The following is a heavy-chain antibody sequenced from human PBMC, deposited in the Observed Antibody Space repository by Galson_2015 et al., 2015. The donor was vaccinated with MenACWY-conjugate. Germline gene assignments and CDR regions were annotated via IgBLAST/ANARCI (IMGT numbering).Heavy chain of an antibody. V-gene: IGHV5-51*01. CDR1: GYNFVPYW. Sequence: QSGAEVIKPGESLQISCTGSGYNFVPYWIGWVRQMPGTGLEWEGLISPIDSKTRYSPAFEGPVTISTDTSCSTAYLQWNSLPDSDTARYYCARHPPGGRGMDVWGQGTTVPVSS. CDR3: ARHPPGGRGMDV. J-gene: IGHJ6*02. CDR2: ISPIDSKT. D-gene: IGHD1-26*01.